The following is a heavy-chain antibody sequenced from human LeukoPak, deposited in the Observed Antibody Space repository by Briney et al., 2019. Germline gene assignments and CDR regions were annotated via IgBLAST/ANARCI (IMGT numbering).Heavy chain of an antibody. J-gene: IGHJ4*02. CDR3: ARSPTMMVVVTTTSYFDY. V-gene: IGHV3-30*03. D-gene: IGHD3-22*01. CDR1: GFTFSSYG. Sequence: GGSLRLSCAASGFTFSSYGMHWVRQAPGKGLEWVAVISYDGSNKYYADSVKGRFTISRDNSKNTLYLQMNSLRAEDTAVYYCARSPTMMVVVTTTSYFDYWGQGTLVTVSS. CDR2: ISYDGSNK.